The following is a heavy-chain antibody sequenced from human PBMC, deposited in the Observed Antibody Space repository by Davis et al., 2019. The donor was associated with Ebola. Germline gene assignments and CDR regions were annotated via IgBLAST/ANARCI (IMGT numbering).Heavy chain of an antibody. V-gene: IGHV4-59*01. CDR1: GGSISSDY. J-gene: IGHJ6*04. D-gene: IGHD3-16*01. Sequence: SETLSLTCTVSGGSISSDYWSWIRQPPGKGLEWIGYIYYSGTTKYNPSLKSRVTISVDTSRTQFSLKLSSVTAADTAVYYCARGDDYPFYMDVWGKGTTVTVSS. CDR2: IYYSGTT. CDR3: ARGDDYPFYMDV.